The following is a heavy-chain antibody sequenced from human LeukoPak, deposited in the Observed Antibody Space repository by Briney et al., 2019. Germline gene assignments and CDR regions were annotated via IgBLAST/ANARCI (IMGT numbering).Heavy chain of an antibody. D-gene: IGHD3-3*01. V-gene: IGHV3-30*02. Sequence: PGGSLRLSCAASGFTFSSYGMHWVRQAPGKGLEWVAFIRYDGSNKYYADSVKGRFTISRDNSKNTLYLQMNSLRAEDTAVYYCAEDRIFGVVIQTWDYYMDVWGKGTTVTVSS. CDR1: GFTFSSYG. J-gene: IGHJ6*03. CDR2: IRYDGSNK. CDR3: AEDRIFGVVIQTWDYYMDV.